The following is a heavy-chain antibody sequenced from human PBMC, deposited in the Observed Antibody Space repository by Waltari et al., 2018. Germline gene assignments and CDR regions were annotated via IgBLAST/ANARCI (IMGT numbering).Heavy chain of an antibody. CDR3: ARTITMLTYNWFDP. CDR2: ISSSGSTI. Sequence: EVQLVESGGGLVQPGGSLRLSCAASGFTFSSYEMNWVRQAPGKGLEWVSYISSSGSTIYYADSVKGRFTISRDNAKNSLYLQMNSLRAEDTAVYYCARTITMLTYNWFDPWGQGTLVTVSS. J-gene: IGHJ5*02. D-gene: IGHD3-10*02. CDR1: GFTFSSYE. V-gene: IGHV3-48*03.